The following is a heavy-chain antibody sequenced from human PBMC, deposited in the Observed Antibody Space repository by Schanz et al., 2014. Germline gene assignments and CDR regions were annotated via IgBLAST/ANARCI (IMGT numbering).Heavy chain of an antibody. CDR3: ARDRVYRFLKGENRFYFDY. Sequence: QVQLVQSGSEVKKPGASVKVSCKASGYTFPSYGISWVRQAPGQGLEWMGWINVYNGDTKFAKTFQDRVTLTTDTSTSTAYMELRSLRSDDTAVYHCARDRVYRFLKGENRFYFDYWGQGTLVIVSS. D-gene: IGHD3-3*01. CDR2: INVYNGDT. J-gene: IGHJ4*02. CDR1: GYTFPSYG. V-gene: IGHV1-18*04.